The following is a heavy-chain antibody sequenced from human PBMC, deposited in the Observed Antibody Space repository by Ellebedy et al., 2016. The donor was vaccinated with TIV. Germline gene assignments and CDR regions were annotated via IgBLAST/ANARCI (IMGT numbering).Heavy chain of an antibody. V-gene: IGHV3-33*08. Sequence: GESLKISCAASGFTFSSYGMHWVRQAPGKGLEWVAVIWYDGSNKYYADSVKGRFTISRDNSKNTLYLHMNSLRAEDTAVYYCAREGDRYYYGSGSYLHWGQGTLVTVSS. CDR3: AREGDRYYYGSGSYLH. D-gene: IGHD3-10*01. CDR1: GFTFSSYG. J-gene: IGHJ4*02. CDR2: IWYDGSNK.